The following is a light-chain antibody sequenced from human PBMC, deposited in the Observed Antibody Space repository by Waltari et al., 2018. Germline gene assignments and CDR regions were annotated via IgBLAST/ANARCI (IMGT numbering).Light chain of an antibody. Sequence: DIQMTQSPSSLSASVGDSVTITCRASQTVSSDLHWYQQRPGKAPTLLIYSASTLQSGVPSRFSGRGSGTDFTLTISNLQPEDFATYFCQQNYVTPFTFGLGTKLEIK. J-gene: IGKJ2*01. V-gene: IGKV1-39*01. CDR1: QTVSSD. CDR2: SAS. CDR3: QQNYVTPFT.